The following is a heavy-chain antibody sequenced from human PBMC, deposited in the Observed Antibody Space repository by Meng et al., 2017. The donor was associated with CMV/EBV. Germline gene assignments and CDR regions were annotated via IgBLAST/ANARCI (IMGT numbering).Heavy chain of an antibody. D-gene: IGHD6-19*01. V-gene: IGHV3-48*03. CDR2: ISSSGSTI. CDR3: ARNTGYSSGWSSTGVDY. CDR1: GFTFSSYE. Sequence: GGSLRLSCAASGFTFSSYEMNWVRQAPGKGLEWVSYISSSGSTIYYADSVRGRFTISRDNAKNSLYLQMNSLRAEDTAVYYCARNTGYSSGWSSTGVDYWGQGTLVTVSS. J-gene: IGHJ4*02.